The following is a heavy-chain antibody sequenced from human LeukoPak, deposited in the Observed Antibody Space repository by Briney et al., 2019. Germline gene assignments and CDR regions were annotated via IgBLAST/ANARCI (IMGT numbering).Heavy chain of an antibody. CDR3: AHRPAGPDSFVGATFNWFDP. J-gene: IGHJ5*02. V-gene: IGHV2-5*01. Sequence: SGPTLVKPTQTLTLTCTFSGFSLSTSGVGVGWIRQPPGKALEWLALIYWNDDKRYSPSLKSRLTITKDTSKNQVVLTMTNMDPVDTATYYCAHRPAGPDSFVGATFNWFDPWGQGTLVTVSS. D-gene: IGHD1-26*01. CDR1: GFSLSTSGVG. CDR2: IYWNDDK.